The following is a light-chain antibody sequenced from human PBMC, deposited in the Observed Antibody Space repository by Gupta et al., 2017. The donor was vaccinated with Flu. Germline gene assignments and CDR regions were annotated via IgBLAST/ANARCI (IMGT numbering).Light chain of an antibody. CDR1: QSVLYSSNNKNY. CDR2: WAS. V-gene: IGKV4-1*01. Sequence: VLSRSPNSMTLPLGARGTLTCKSSQSVLYSSNNKNYLAWYQQKPGQPPKLLIYWASTRESGVPDRFSGSGSGTDFTLTISSLQAEDVAVYYCQQYYSFPCTFGQGTKLQIK. J-gene: IGKJ2*02. CDR3: QQYYSFPCT.